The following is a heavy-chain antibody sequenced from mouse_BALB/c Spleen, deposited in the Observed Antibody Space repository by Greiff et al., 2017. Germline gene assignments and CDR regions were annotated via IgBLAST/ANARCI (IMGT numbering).Heavy chain of an antibody. J-gene: IGHJ2*01. Sequence: VQLQQSGAELVRPGASVKMSCKASGYTFTSYWMHWVKQRPGQGLEWIGYINPSTGYTEYNQKFKDKATLTADKSSSTAYMQLSSLTSEDSAVYYCARWLPFDYWGQGTTLTVSS. V-gene: IGHV1-4*01. CDR1: GYTFTSYW. CDR3: ARWLPFDY. CDR2: INPSTGYT. D-gene: IGHD2-2*01.